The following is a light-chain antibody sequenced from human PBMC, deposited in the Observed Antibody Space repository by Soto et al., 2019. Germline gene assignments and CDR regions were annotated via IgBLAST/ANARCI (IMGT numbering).Light chain of an antibody. CDR2: GAS. V-gene: IGKV3-20*01. CDR3: QQYGSSGT. Sequence: EIVLTQSRGTLSLSPRGRGTLYCSASQSVSNNYLAWYQQKPGHAPRLLIYGASNRATGIPDRFSGSGSGTDFTLIISILEPEEFAMYYCQQYGSSGTFGQGTKVDI. CDR1: QSVSNNY. J-gene: IGKJ1*01.